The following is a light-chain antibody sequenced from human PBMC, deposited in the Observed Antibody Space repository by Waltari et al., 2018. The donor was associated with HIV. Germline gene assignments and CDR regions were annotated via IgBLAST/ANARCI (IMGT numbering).Light chain of an antibody. J-gene: IGKJ3*01. CDR3: QQYHDWPLT. V-gene: IGKV3-15*01. CDR1: QGISTN. CDR2: GAS. Sequence: EIVMTQSPATLSVSPGERATLSCRASQGISTNLTWYQQRSGQAPRLLIYGASTRATAIPARFSGSGSGTDFTLTISSLEREDYATYFCQQYHDWPLTFGPGNKVDVK.